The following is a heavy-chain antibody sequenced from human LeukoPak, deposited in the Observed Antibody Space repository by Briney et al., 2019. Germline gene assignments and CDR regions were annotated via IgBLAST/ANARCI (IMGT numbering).Heavy chain of an antibody. CDR1: GFIFSSYN. J-gene: IGHJ4*02. CDR3: AKERDGSFDY. Sequence: GGSLRLSCAASGFIFSSYNMNWVRQAPGKGLEWVPYITSSSNTIYYADSVQGRFTISRDNAKNSLYLQMNSLRAEDTAVYYCAKERDGSFDYWGQGTLVTVSS. D-gene: IGHD5-24*01. V-gene: IGHV3-48*01. CDR2: ITSSSNTI.